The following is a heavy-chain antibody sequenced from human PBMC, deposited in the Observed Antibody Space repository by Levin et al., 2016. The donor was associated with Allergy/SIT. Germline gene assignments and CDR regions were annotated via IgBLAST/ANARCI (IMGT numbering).Heavy chain of an antibody. CDR2: ISSSSSTI. CDR1: GFTFSSYS. J-gene: IGHJ6*03. CDR3: ARNYDYPSSLYYYYYYMDV. D-gene: IGHD5-12*01. Sequence: GESLKISCAASGFTFSSYSMNWVRQAPGKGLEWVSYISSSSSTIYYADSVKGRFTISRDNAKNSLYLQMNSLRDEDTAVYYCARNYDYPSSLYYYYYYMDVWGKGTTVTVSS. V-gene: IGHV3-48*02.